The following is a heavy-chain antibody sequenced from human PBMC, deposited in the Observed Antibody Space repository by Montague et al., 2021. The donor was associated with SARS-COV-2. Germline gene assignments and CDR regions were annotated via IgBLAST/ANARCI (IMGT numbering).Heavy chain of an antibody. CDR3: ASSYYYGSVTYVYNYYIDV. D-gene: IGHD3-10*01. V-gene: IGHV4-39*01. J-gene: IGHJ6*03. CDR2: ISYSGRT. Sequence: SETLSLTCTVSGGSVSSRPYYWGWIPQPPGRGLEWVGSISYSGRTNFXXXVKRRLTISVDSSENQFSLRLSSVTAADTTVYYGASSYYYGSVTYVYNYYIDVWGKGTTVTVSS. CDR1: GGSVSSRPYY.